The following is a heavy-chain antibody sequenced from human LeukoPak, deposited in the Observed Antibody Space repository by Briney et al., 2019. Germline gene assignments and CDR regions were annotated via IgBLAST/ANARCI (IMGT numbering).Heavy chain of an antibody. J-gene: IGHJ4*02. V-gene: IGHV4-34*01. CDR3: ARHPELYFFDY. CDR2: ISHRGGT. CDR1: GGSFSDYY. D-gene: IGHD3-10*01. Sequence: PSETLSLTCSVSGGSFSDYYWIWIRQSPERGLQWIGEISHRGGTNYNPSLKSRLTMSVDTSKHQFSLTLSSVTAADTAVYYCARHPELYFFDYWGQGTLVTVSS.